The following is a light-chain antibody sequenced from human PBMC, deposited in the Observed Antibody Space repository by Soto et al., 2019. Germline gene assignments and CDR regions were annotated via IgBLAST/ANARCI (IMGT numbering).Light chain of an antibody. CDR1: QSVSSN. Sequence: EIEMTQSPATLSVSPGEEATLSCRASQSVSSNLAWYQQKPGQAPRLLIYDASTRATGIPARFSGSGSGTEFTITISRLLSDDLAVYYGQHYYNWRPRFGQGTKVEIK. CDR2: DAS. V-gene: IGKV3-15*01. J-gene: IGKJ1*01. CDR3: QHYYNWRPR.